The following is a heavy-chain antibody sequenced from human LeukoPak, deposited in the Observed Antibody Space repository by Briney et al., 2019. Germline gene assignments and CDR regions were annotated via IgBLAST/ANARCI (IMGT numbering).Heavy chain of an antibody. CDR1: GFTVSSNY. V-gene: IGHV3-53*01. Sequence: GGSLRLSCAASGFTVSSNYMSWVRQAPGKGLEWVSVIYSGGSTYYADSVKGRFTISRDNPKNTLYLQMNSLRAEDTAVYYCARQLYDSSGYFLDPWGQGTLVTVSS. J-gene: IGHJ5*02. CDR3: ARQLYDSSGYFLDP. D-gene: IGHD3-22*01. CDR2: IYSGGST.